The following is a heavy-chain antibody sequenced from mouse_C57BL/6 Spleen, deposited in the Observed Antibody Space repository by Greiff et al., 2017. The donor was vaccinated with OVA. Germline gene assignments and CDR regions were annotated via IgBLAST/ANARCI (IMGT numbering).Heavy chain of an antibody. J-gene: IGHJ1*03. V-gene: IGHV1-5*01. Sequence: VQLQQSGTVLARPGASVKMSCKTSGYTFTSYWMHWVKQRPGQGLEWIGAIYPGDSDTSYNQKFKSKAKLTAVTSASTAYMELSSLTNEDSAVYYCTRRDGSSGWYFDVWGTGTTVTVSS. D-gene: IGHD1-1*01. CDR1: GYTFTSYW. CDR3: TRRDGSSGWYFDV. CDR2: IYPGDSDT.